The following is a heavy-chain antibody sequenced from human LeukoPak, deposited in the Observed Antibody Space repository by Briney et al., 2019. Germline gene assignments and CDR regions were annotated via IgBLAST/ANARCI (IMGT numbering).Heavy chain of an antibody. CDR3: ARLGPDPTYYYGSGYYYYYMDV. D-gene: IGHD3-10*01. Sequence: SETLSLTCAVYGGSFSGYYWSWIRQPPGKGLEWIGEINHSGSTNYNPSLKSRVTISVDTSKNQFSLKLSSVTAADTAVYYCARLGPDPTYYYGSGYYYYYMDVWGKGTTVTISS. CDR1: GGSFSGYY. J-gene: IGHJ6*03. CDR2: INHSGST. V-gene: IGHV4-34*01.